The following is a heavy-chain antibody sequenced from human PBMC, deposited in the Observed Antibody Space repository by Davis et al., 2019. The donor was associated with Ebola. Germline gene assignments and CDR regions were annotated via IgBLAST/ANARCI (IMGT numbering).Heavy chain of an antibody. J-gene: IGHJ6*02. CDR3: ARDAGFWGIAMDV. D-gene: IGHD3-16*01. V-gene: IGHV1-3*01. CDR1: GYIFTSYA. Sequence: ASVKVSCKASGYIFTSYAIHWVRQAPGQRLEWMGWINAGTGNRKYSQNFQDRVTVTWDTPASTAYMELSSLRSEDTAVYYCARDAGFWGIAMDVWGQGTTVSVSS. CDR2: INAGTGNR.